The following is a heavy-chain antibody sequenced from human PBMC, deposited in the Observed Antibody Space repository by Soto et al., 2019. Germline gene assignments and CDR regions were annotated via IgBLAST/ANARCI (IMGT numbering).Heavy chain of an antibody. J-gene: IGHJ4*02. Sequence: SETLSLTCTVSGGSISTSSYYWGWIRQPPGKGLEWIGSIYYSGSTYYNPSLKSRVTISVDTSKNQFPLKLSSVTAADTAVYHCARISSIYCFDYWGQGTLVTVSS. CDR3: ARISSIYCFDY. CDR1: GGSISTSSYY. V-gene: IGHV4-39*01. CDR2: IYYSGST.